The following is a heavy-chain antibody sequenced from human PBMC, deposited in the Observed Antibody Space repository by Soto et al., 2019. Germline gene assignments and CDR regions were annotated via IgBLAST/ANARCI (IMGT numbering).Heavy chain of an antibody. CDR2: ISSSGSTI. J-gene: IGHJ4*02. V-gene: IGHV3-48*03. D-gene: IGHD1-26*01. Sequence: GGSLRLSCAASGFTFSSYEMNWVRQAPGKGLEWVSYISSSGSTIYYADSVKGRFTISRDNAKNSLYLQMNSLRAEATAVYYCARDPGVGATDYWGQGTLVTVSS. CDR3: ARDPGVGATDY. CDR1: GFTFSSYE.